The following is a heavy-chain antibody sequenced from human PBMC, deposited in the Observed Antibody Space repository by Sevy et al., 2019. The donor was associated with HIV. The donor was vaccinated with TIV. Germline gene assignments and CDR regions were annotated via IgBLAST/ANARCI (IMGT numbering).Heavy chain of an antibody. Sequence: SQTLSLTCAISGDGVSSRGTVWNWIRQSPSRGLEWLGRTYYRSKWWNNYALSVKSRISINPDTSKNQVSLHLNSVTPDDTAVYYCARDDGANWDGRPSGTVFDYWGQGTLVTVSS. D-gene: IGHD1-1*01. CDR1: GDGVSSRGTV. J-gene: IGHJ4*02. CDR2: TYYRSKWWN. CDR3: ARDDGANWDGRPSGTVFDY. V-gene: IGHV6-1*01.